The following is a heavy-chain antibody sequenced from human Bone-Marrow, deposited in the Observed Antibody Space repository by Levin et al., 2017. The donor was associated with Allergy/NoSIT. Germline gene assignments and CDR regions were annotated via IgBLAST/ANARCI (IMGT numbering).Heavy chain of an antibody. CDR1: GYRFNDYW. V-gene: IGHV5-51*01. Sequence: GGSLRLSCKGSGYRFNDYWIGWVRQMPGEGLEWMGIIHPSDSDTRYSPSFQGQVTISADKSITTAYLQWSSLKASDTAMYYCARRATYGDYATWGQGTLVTVSS. CDR2: IHPSDSDT. J-gene: IGHJ5*02. CDR3: ARRATYGDYAT. D-gene: IGHD4-17*01.